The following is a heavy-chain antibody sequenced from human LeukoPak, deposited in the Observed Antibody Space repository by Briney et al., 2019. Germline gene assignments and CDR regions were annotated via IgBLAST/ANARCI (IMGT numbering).Heavy chain of an antibody. CDR1: RGTFISYA. CDR3: ARGAYSSSWYALFDY. Sequence: ASVTVSCKASRGTFISYAINWVRQAPGQGREWMGGIIPIFGTENYAQKFQGRVTITTDESTSTAYMELSRLRSEDTAVYYCARGAYSSSWYALFDYWGQGTLVTVSS. D-gene: IGHD6-13*01. J-gene: IGHJ4*02. V-gene: IGHV1-69*05. CDR2: IIPIFGTE.